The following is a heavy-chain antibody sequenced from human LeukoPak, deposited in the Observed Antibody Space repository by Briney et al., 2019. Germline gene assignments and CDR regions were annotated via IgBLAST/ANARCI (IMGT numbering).Heavy chain of an antibody. CDR1: GFTFSSYS. Sequence: GGSLRLSCAASGFTFSSYSMNWVRQAPGKGLEWVSYISSSSSTIYYADSVKGRFTISRDNAKNSLYLQMNSLRAEDTAVYYCAREPYCSSTSCDAFDIWGQGTMVTVSS. J-gene: IGHJ3*02. D-gene: IGHD2-2*01. CDR3: AREPYCSSTSCDAFDI. CDR2: ISSSSSTI. V-gene: IGHV3-48*01.